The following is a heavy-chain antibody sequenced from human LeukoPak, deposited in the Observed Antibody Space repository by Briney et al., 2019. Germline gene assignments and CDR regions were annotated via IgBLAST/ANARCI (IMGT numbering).Heavy chain of an antibody. CDR1: GFSFDHFS. D-gene: IGHD2-2*01. CDR2: ISYDGTTK. V-gene: IGHV3-30-3*01. Sequence: GGSLRLSCATSGFSFDHFSMYWVRQAPGKGLEWVTVISYDGTTKHYADSVKGRFTVSRDNSKKTPYLQLNNLRVEDTAVYYCTGGGSWAYSSTLDFWGQGTLVTVSP. CDR3: TGGGSWAYSSTLDF. J-gene: IGHJ4*02.